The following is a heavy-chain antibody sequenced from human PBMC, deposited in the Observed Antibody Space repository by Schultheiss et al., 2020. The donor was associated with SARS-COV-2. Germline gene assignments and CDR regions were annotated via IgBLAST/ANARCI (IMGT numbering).Heavy chain of an antibody. Sequence: GGSLRLSCVASGFTFSNAWINWVRQAPGKGLQWVGRSRIRAKGYTTEYTASVKGRFTISRDDSKNSLYLQMNSLKIEDTAVYYCARDSGSSGNSAFDIWGQGTMVTVSS. CDR1: GFTFSNAW. J-gene: IGHJ3*02. CDR3: ARDSGSSGNSAFDI. D-gene: IGHD4-23*01. V-gene: IGHV3-72*01. CDR2: SRIRAKGYTT.